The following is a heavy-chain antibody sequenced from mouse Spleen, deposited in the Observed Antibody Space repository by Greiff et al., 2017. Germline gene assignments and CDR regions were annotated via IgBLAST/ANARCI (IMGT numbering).Heavy chain of an antibody. CDR2: ILPGSGST. D-gene: IGHD2-14*01. CDR1: GYAFTNYL. J-gene: IGHJ4*01. CDR3: ARLGVRREDYYAMDY. V-gene: IGHV1-54*02. Sequence: VQLQQSGAELVRPGTSVKVSCKASGYAFTNYLIEWVKQRPGHGLEWIGEILPGSGSTNYNEKFKGKATFTADTSSNTAYMQLSSLTTEDSAIYYCARLGVRREDYYAMDYWGQGTSVTVSS.